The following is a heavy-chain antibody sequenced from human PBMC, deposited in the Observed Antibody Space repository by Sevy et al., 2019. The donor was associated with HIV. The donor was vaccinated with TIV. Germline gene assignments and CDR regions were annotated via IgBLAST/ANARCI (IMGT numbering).Heavy chain of an antibody. V-gene: IGHV1-8*01. CDR3: ARDEQRPYYYGSGNMGH. D-gene: IGHD3-10*01. CDR2: MNPNSGET. J-gene: IGHJ4*02. Sequence: APVKVSCKASGYTFTNYEINWVRQATGQGLEWMGRMNPNSGETGYAPQFHGRVTMTRNTSLKIAYMELSSLTSDDTAVYYCARDEQRPYYYGSGNMGHWGQGTLVTVSS. CDR1: GYTFTNYE.